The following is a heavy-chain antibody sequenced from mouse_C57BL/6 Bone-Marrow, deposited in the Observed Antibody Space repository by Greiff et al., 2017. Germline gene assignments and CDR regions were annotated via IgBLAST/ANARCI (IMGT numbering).Heavy chain of an antibody. J-gene: IGHJ2*01. CDR3: AGYYCGSSFDY. CDR2: IHPNSGST. D-gene: IGHD1-1*01. V-gene: IGHV1-64*01. Sequence: QVQLQQPGAELVKPGASVKLSCKASGYTFTSYWMHWVKQRPGQGLEWIGMIHPNSGSTNYNEKFKSKATLTVDKSSSTAYMQLSSLTSEDSAVYYCAGYYCGSSFDYWGQGTTLTVSS. CDR1: GYTFTSYW.